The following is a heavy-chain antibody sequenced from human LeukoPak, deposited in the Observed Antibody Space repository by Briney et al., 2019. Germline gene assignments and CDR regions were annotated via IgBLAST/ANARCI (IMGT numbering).Heavy chain of an antibody. CDR2: ISGDGGST. J-gene: IGHJ6*02. CDR1: GFIFDDYA. D-gene: IGHD3-10*01. V-gene: IGHV3-43*02. CDR3: ARRGDDFYGMDV. Sequence: GGSLRLSCAVSGFIFDDYAMHWVRQAPGKGLEWVSLISGDGGSTYYADSVKGRFTISRDNSKNSLYLQMTSLRAEDTAVYYCARRGDDFYGMDVWGQGTTVTVSS.